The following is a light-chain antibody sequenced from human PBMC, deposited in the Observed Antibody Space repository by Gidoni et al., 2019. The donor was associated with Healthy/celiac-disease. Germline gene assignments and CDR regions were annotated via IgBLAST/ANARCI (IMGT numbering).Light chain of an antibody. CDR3: QQYYSTVRT. V-gene: IGKV4-1*01. Sequence: DIVMTQSPDSLAVSMGERATINCKSSQSVLYSSNNKNYLAWYQQKPGQPPKLLISWASTRESGVPDRFSGSGSGTDFSLTISSLQAEDVAVYYCQQYYSTVRTFXQXTKVEIK. CDR2: WAS. J-gene: IGKJ1*01. CDR1: QSVLYSSNNKNY.